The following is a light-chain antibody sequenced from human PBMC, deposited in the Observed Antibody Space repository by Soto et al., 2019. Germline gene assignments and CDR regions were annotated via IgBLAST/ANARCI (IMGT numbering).Light chain of an antibody. CDR2: DAS. Sequence: DIQMTQSPSSLSASVGDRVTITCQASQDIRSYLNWYQQKPGKAPKLLIYDASTLEVGAPSRFSGSGSGTDFTFTISSLQPEDIATYYCQHYYSLPPITCGQGTRLEIK. CDR1: QDIRSY. CDR3: QHYYSLPPIT. V-gene: IGKV1-33*01. J-gene: IGKJ5*01.